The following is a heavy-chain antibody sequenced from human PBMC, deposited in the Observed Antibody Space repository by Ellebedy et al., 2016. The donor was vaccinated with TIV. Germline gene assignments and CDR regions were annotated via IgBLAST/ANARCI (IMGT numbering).Heavy chain of an antibody. CDR1: GFTFSSYS. V-gene: IGHV3-48*04. D-gene: IGHD4-17*01. Sequence: GESLKISXAASGFTFSSYSMNWVRQAPGKGLEWVSYISSSSSTIYYADSVKGRFTISRDNAKNSLYLQMNSLRAEDTAVYYCARDMTTVTTGYWGQGTLVTVSS. J-gene: IGHJ4*02. CDR3: ARDMTTVTTGY. CDR2: ISSSSSTI.